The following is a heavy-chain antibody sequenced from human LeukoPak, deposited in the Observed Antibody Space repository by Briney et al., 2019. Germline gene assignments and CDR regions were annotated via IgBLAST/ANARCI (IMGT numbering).Heavy chain of an antibody. Sequence: GGSLRLSCAASGFTFDDYAMHWVRQAPGKGLEWVSGISWNSGSIGYADSVKGRFTISRDNAKNSLYLQMNSLRAEDTALYYCAKDPGYCTNSVCYEFDYWGQGTLVTVSS. D-gene: IGHD2-8*01. CDR2: ISWNSGSI. CDR1: GFTFDDYA. CDR3: AKDPGYCTNSVCYEFDY. V-gene: IGHV3-9*01. J-gene: IGHJ4*02.